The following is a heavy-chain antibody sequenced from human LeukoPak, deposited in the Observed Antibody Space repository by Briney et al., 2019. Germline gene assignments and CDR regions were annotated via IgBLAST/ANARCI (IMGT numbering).Heavy chain of an antibody. V-gene: IGHV6-1*01. CDR2: TYYRSKWYN. CDR1: GDSVSSNSAA. D-gene: IGHD3-22*01. CDR3: AREMYYYDSSGYQVAEYFQH. J-gene: IGHJ1*01. Sequence: SQTLSLTCAISGDSVSSNSAAWNWIRQSPSRGLEWLGRTYYRSKWYNDYAVSVKSRITINPDTSKNQFSLQLNSVTPEDTAVYYCAREMYYYDSSGYQVAEYFQHWGQGTLVTVSS.